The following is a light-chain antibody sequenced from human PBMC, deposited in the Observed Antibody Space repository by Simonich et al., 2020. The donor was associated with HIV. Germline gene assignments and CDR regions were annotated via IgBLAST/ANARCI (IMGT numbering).Light chain of an antibody. V-gene: IGLV3-19*01. J-gene: IGLJ2*01. Sequence: SSELTQDPAVSVALGQTVRITCQGDSLRSYYASWYQQKPGQAPVLVIYGKNNRPSGIPDRFSGSSSGNTASFTITGAQAEDEADYYCNSRDSSGNQVFGGGTKLTVL. CDR1: SLRSYY. CDR2: GKN. CDR3: NSRDSSGNQV.